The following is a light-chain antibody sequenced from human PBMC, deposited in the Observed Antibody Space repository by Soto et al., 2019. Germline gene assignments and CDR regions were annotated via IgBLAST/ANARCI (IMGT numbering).Light chain of an antibody. Sequence: EIVLTQSPGTLSLSPGERATLSCRASQSVSSSYLAWYQQKPGQAPRLLIYGASSRATGIPDRFSGSGSGTDFTLTISILEPEDFEVYYCQQYGSSRTFGQGTKVDIK. CDR2: GAS. V-gene: IGKV3-20*01. CDR1: QSVSSSY. CDR3: QQYGSSRT. J-gene: IGKJ1*01.